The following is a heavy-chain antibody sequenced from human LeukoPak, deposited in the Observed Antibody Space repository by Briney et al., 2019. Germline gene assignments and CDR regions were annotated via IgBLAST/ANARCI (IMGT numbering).Heavy chain of an antibody. CDR3: ASDPDSSGYYHYSV. CDR1: GGSISSGGYY. Sequence: SQTLSFTCTVSGGSISSGGYYWSWIRQHPGKGLGWIGYIYYSGSTYYNPSLKSRVTISVDTSKNQFSLKLSSVTAADTAVYYCASDPDSSGYYHYSVWGQGTLVTVSS. D-gene: IGHD3-22*01. V-gene: IGHV4-31*03. CDR2: IYYSGST. J-gene: IGHJ4*02.